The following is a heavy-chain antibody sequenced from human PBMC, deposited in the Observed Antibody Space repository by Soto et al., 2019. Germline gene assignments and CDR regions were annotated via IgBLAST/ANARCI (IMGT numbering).Heavy chain of an antibody. J-gene: IGHJ4*02. D-gene: IGHD1-26*01. Sequence: ASVKVSCKVSGYTLTELSMHWVRQAPGKGLEWMGGFDPEDGETIYAQKFQGRVTTTEDTSTDTAYMELSSLRSEDTAVYYCATVGATANFFDYWGQGTLVTVAS. CDR1: GYTLTELS. CDR2: FDPEDGET. CDR3: ATVGATANFFDY. V-gene: IGHV1-24*01.